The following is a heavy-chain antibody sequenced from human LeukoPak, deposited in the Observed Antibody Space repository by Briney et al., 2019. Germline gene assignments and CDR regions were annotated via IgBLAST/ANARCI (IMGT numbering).Heavy chain of an antibody. CDR1: GGSFSGYY. V-gene: IGHV4-34*01. CDR2: INHSGST. D-gene: IGHD5-12*01. J-gene: IGHJ4*02. Sequence: SETLSLTCAVYGGSFSGYYWSWIRQPPGKGLEWIGEINHSGSTNYNPSLKSRVTIPVDTSKNQFSLKLSSVTAADTAVYYCARGLRLRNWGQGTLVTVSS. CDR3: ARGLRLRN.